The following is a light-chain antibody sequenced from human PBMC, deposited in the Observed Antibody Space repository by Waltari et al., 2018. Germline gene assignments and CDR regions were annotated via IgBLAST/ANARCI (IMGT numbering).Light chain of an antibody. V-gene: IGKV2-28*01. CDR1: HSLLHSNVYNY. Sequence: DIVMTQSPLSLPVTPGEPASISCSSSHSLLHSNVYNYLAWYLQKPGQSPQLLIYLGSNRASGVPDRFSGSGSGTDFTLKISRVEAEDVGVYYCMQALQTLSITFGQGTRLEIK. CDR3: MQALQTLSIT. CDR2: LGS. J-gene: IGKJ5*01.